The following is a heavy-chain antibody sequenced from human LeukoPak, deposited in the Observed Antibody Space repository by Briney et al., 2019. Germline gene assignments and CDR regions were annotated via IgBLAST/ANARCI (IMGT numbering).Heavy chain of an antibody. V-gene: IGHV3-23*01. CDR2: ISGSGGST. D-gene: IGHD1-7*01. Sequence: GGSPRLSCAASGFTFTSCAMSWVRQAPGKGLEWVSAISGSGGSTYYADSVKGRFTISRDNSQNTLYLQMNSLRAEDTAEYYCAKGETEAGTLTHGYWGQGTLVTVSS. CDR3: AKGETEAGTLTHGY. J-gene: IGHJ4*02. CDR1: GFTFTSCA.